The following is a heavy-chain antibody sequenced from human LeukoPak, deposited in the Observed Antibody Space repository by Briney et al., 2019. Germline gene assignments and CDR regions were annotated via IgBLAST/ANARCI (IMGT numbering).Heavy chain of an antibody. CDR2: IKPDGSEK. Sequence: GGSLRLSCAASGFTFGTYWMSWVRQAPGKGLEWVANIKPDGSEKYYVDSVKGRFTISRDNAKNSLYLQRNSLRAEDTAVYYCARDLAVKGYFDYWGQGTLVTVSS. D-gene: IGHD6-19*01. V-gene: IGHV3-7*01. CDR1: GFTFGTYW. J-gene: IGHJ4*02. CDR3: ARDLAVKGYFDY.